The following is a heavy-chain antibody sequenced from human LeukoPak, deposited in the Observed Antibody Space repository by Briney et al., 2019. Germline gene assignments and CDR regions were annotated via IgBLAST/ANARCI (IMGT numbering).Heavy chain of an antibody. D-gene: IGHD3-9*01. J-gene: IGHJ3*02. V-gene: IGHV4-39*01. CDR2: IYYSGST. Sequence: SETLSLTCTVSGGSISSSSYYWGWIRQPPEKGLEWIGSIYYSGSTYYNPSLKSRVTISVDTSKNQFSLKLSSVTAADTAVYYCARPREYYDILTGYEHDVFDIWGQGTMVTVSS. CDR1: GGSISSSSYY. CDR3: ARPREYYDILTGYEHDVFDI.